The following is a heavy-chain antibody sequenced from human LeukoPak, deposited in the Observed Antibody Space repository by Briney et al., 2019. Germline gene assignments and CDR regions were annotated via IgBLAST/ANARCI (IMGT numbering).Heavy chain of an antibody. Sequence: PSQTLSLTCTVSGGSISSGGYYWSWIRQPPGKGLEWIGYIYHSGSTYYNPSLKSRVTISVDRSKNQFSLKLSSVTAADTAVYYCARGEEVYYFDYWGQGTLVTVSS. J-gene: IGHJ4*02. CDR2: IYHSGST. CDR3: ARGEEVYYFDY. CDR1: GGSISSGGYY. V-gene: IGHV4-30-2*01. D-gene: IGHD1-26*01.